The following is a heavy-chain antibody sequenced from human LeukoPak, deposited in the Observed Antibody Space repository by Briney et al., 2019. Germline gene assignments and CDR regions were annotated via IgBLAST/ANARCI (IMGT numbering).Heavy chain of an antibody. CDR3: ARVNRGIAAAGTGPGY. V-gene: IGHV3-48*01. Sequence: GGSLRLSCAASGFTFSSYSMNWVRQAPGKGLERVSYISSSSSTIYYADSVKGRFTISRDNAKNSLYLQMNSLRAEDTAVYYCARVNRGIAAAGTGPGYWGQGTLVTVSS. D-gene: IGHD6-13*01. J-gene: IGHJ4*02. CDR1: GFTFSSYS. CDR2: ISSSSSTI.